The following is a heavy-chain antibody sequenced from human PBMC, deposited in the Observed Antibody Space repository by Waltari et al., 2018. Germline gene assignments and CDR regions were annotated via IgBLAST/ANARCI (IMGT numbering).Heavy chain of an antibody. CDR1: GYTFTSYA. J-gene: IGHJ3*02. CDR2: INAGNGNT. Sequence: QVQLVQSGAEVKKPGASVKVSCKASGYTFTSYAMHWVRQAPGQRLEWMGWINAGNGNTKNSQKFKGRVTITRDISASTAYMELSSLREEDTAVYYCAREKQNRQSSHDAFDIWGQGTMVTVSS. V-gene: IGHV1-3*01. CDR3: AREKQNRQSSHDAFDI.